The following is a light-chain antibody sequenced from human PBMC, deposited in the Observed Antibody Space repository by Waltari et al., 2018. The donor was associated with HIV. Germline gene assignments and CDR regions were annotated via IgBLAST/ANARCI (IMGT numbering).Light chain of an antibody. Sequence: SYELAQPPSVSVSPGQTARITCSGDALPKQYAYWYPQKPGQAPGLVIYKDTERPSGIPERFSGSSSGTTVTLTISGVQAEDDADYYCLSADTSVTWVFGGGTKLTVL. CDR1: ALPKQY. J-gene: IGLJ3*02. CDR3: LSADTSVTWV. CDR2: KDT. V-gene: IGLV3-25*03.